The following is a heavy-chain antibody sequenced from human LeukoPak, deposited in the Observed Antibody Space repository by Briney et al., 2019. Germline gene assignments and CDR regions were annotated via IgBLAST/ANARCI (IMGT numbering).Heavy chain of an antibody. D-gene: IGHD6-13*01. V-gene: IGHV4-34*01. J-gene: IGHJ4*02. CDR2: INHSGST. CDR1: GGSFSGYY. CDR3: ARKAAASPFDY. Sequence: SETLSLTCAVYGGSFSGYYWSWIRQPPGKGLEWIGEINHSGSTNYNPSLKSRVTISVDTSKNQFSLKLSSVTAADTAVYYCARKAAASPFDYWGQGTLVTVSS.